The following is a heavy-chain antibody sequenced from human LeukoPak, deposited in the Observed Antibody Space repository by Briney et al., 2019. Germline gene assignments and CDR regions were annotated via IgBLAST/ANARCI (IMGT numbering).Heavy chain of an antibody. CDR2: INTYTGNP. Sequence: ASVKVSCKASGYSFTNYAMNWVRQAPGQGLEWMGWINTYTGNPTYAQGFTGRFVFSLDTSVGTAYLQISSLKAEDTAVYYCARRVYTIYYYLDVWGQGTTVTVSS. CDR1: GYSFTNYA. V-gene: IGHV7-4-1*02. J-gene: IGHJ6*03. D-gene: IGHD2-2*02. CDR3: ARRVYTIYYYLDV.